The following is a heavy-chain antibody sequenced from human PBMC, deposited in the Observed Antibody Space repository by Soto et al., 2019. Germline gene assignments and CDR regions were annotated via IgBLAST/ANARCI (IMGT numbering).Heavy chain of an antibody. CDR2: INHSGST. CDR1: GGSFSGYY. J-gene: IGHJ4*02. V-gene: IGHV4-34*01. D-gene: IGHD6-13*01. CDR3: ARGQRYSSSWYGINFLDY. Sequence: SETLSLTCAVYGGSFSGYYWSWIRQPPGKGLEWIGEINHSGSTNYNPSLKSRVTISVDTSKNQFSLKLSSVTAADTAVYYCARGQRYSSSWYGINFLDYWGQGTLVTVSS.